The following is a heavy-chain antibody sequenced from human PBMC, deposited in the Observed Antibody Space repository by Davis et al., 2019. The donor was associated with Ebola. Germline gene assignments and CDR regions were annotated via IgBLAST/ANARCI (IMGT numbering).Heavy chain of an antibody. CDR3: ARGTDGYNPGGYFDS. V-gene: IGHV5-51*01. J-gene: IGHJ4*02. Sequence: GESLKISCKASGYSFTSYWIGWVRQLPGKGLEWMGIIYPGDSDTRYSPSFHGQVTISADKSISTAYLQWSSLKASDTAMYYCARGTDGYNPGGYFDSWGQGTLVTVSS. CDR1: GYSFTSYW. D-gene: IGHD5-24*01. CDR2: IYPGDSDT.